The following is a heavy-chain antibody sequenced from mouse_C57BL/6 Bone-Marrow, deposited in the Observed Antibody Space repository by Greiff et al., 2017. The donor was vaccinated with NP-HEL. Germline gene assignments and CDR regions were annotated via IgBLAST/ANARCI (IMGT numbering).Heavy chain of an antibody. CDR2: IDPNSGGT. CDR1: GYTFTSYW. CDR3: ARYYYGSRGWYFDV. J-gene: IGHJ1*03. Sequence: QVQLQQPGADLVKPGASVKLSCKASGYTFTSYWMHWVKQRPGRGLEWIGRIDPNSGGTKFNEKFKTKATLTVDKPSSTAYMQLSSLTSEDSGVYYCARYYYGSRGWYFDVWGTGTTVTVSS. D-gene: IGHD1-1*01. V-gene: IGHV1-72*01.